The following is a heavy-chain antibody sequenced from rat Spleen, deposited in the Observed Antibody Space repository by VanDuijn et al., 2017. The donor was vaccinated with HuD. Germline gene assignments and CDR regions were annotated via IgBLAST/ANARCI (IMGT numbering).Heavy chain of an antibody. CDR1: GFTFSDFF. D-gene: IGHD2-2*01. V-gene: IGHV5-29*01. J-gene: IGHJ1*01. CDR2: ISYDGSST. CDR3: ARVGYLRDWYFDF. Sequence: EVQLVESDGGLVQPGRSLKLSCAASGFTFSDFFMAWVRQAPTRGLEWVATISYDGSSTYYRDSVKGRFTISRDDVKNTLYVQMDSLRSEDTATYYCARVGYLRDWYFDFWGPGTMVTVSS.